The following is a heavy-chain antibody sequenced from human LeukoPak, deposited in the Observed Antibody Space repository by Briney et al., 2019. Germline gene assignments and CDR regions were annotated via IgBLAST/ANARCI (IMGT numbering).Heavy chain of an antibody. Sequence: GGSLRLSCAASGFTFSSYAMSWVRQAPGKGLEWVSAISDSGGSTYYADSVKGRFTISRDNSKNTLYLQMNSLRAEDTAVYYCAKEREYSSGWYPYLFDYWGQGTLVTVSS. CDR3: AKEREYSSGWYPYLFDY. J-gene: IGHJ4*02. CDR2: ISDSGGST. V-gene: IGHV3-23*01. D-gene: IGHD6-19*01. CDR1: GFTFSSYA.